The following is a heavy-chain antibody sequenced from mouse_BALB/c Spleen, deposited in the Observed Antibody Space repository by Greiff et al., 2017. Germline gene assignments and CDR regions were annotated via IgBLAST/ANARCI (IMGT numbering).Heavy chain of an antibody. J-gene: IGHJ4*01. Sequence: EVKLMESGGGLVKPGGSLKLSCAASGFTFSDYYMYWVRQTPEKRLEWVATISDGGSYTYYPDSVKGRFTISRDNAKNNLYLQMSSLKSEDTAMYYCARVANYYGSSYDYAMDYWGQGTSVTVSS. CDR3: ARVANYYGSSYDYAMDY. D-gene: IGHD1-1*01. CDR2: ISDGGSYT. CDR1: GFTFSDYY. V-gene: IGHV5-4*02.